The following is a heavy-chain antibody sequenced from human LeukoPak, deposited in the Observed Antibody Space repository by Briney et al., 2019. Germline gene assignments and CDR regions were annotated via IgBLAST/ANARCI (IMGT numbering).Heavy chain of an antibody. CDR2: ISYDGSNK. CDR3: ARDGAYYGDYDD. J-gene: IGHJ4*02. V-gene: IGHV3-30-3*01. CDR1: GFTFSSYA. D-gene: IGHD4-17*01. Sequence: GGSLRLSCAASGFTFSSYAMHWVRQAPGKGLEWVAVISYDGSNKYYADSVKGRSTISRDNSKNTLYLQMNSLRAEDTAVYYCARDGAYYGDYDDWGQRTLVTVSS.